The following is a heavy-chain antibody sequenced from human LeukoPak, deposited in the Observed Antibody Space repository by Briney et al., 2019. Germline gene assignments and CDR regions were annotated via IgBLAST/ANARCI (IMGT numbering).Heavy chain of an antibody. V-gene: IGHV4-61*02. CDR3: AREREGPYGYLDY. D-gene: IGHD4-17*01. J-gene: IGHJ4*02. CDR2: IYISGST. CDR1: GVSISSASYY. Sequence: SETLSLTCTVSGVSISSASYYWSWIRQPAGKGLEWIGRIYISGSTNYKSSLKSRVTISLDTSKNQFSLKLSSVTAADTAVYYCAREREGPYGYLDYWGQGTLVIVSS.